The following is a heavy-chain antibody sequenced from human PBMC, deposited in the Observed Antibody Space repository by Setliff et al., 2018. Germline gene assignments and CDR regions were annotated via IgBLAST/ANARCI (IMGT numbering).Heavy chain of an antibody. CDR2: IRYDGTTE. V-gene: IGHV3-30*02. CDR1: GFSFGGHD. Sequence: AGGSLRLSCAASGFSFGGHDMHWVRQAPGKGLEWVAFIRYDGTTESYADSVKGRFTISRDNVKNSLFLQMNSLRAEDTAVYYCVRDLHWGFDYWGLGTLVTVSS. J-gene: IGHJ4*02. D-gene: IGHD7-27*01. CDR3: VRDLHWGFDY.